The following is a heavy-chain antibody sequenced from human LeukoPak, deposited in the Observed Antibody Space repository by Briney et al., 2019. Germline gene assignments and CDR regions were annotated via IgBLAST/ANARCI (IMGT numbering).Heavy chain of an antibody. J-gene: IGHJ4*02. D-gene: IGHD3-16*01. V-gene: IGHV4-59*01. CDR2: IYYSGGT. Sequence: SETLSLTCTVSGGSISSYYWSWIRQPPGKGLEWIGYIYYSGGTNYNPSLKSRVTISVDTSKNQFSLKLSSVTAADTAVYYCARGLGPGDLFDYWGQGTLVTVSS. CDR1: GGSISSYY. CDR3: ARGLGPGDLFDY.